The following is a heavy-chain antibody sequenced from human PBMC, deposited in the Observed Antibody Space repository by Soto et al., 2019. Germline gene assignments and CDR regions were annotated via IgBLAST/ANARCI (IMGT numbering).Heavy chain of an antibody. D-gene: IGHD3-9*01. CDR2: ISFDGSDQ. V-gene: IGHV3-30*18. CDR3: AKDRRGLTIPYDYYGMDV. J-gene: IGHJ6*02. Sequence: SLRLSCAASGFTLSTYVMHWVRQAPGKGLEWVAVISFDGSDQYYKDSVKGRFTISRDNSKNTLSLQMNSLRDEDTAVYYCAKDRRGLTIPYDYYGMDVWGQGTTVTVSS. CDR1: GFTLSTYV.